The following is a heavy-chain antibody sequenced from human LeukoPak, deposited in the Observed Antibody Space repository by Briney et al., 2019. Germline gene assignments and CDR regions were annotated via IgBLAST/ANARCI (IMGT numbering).Heavy chain of an antibody. CDR2: ISSCSTI. J-gene: IGHJ4*02. V-gene: IGHV3-69-1*02. CDR1: GFTFSDYY. CDR3: ARAGRARQVDY. Sequence: PGGSLRLSCAASGFTFSDYYMSWIRQAPGKGLEWVSYISSCSTIYYADSVKGRFTISRDNAKNSLYLQMNSLRVEDTAIYYCARAGRARQVDYWGQGTLVTVSS.